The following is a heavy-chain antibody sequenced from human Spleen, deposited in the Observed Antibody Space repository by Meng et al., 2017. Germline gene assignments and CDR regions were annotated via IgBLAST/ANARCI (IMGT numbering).Heavy chain of an antibody. CDR3: ARDSLFIAVDY. CDR1: GFTVSSNY. Sequence: GESLKISCAASGFTVSSNYMSWVRQAPGKGLEWVASINEDGREKYYVDSVKGRFTISRDNAKNSVFLQMNTLRAEDTALYYCARDSLFIAVDYWGQGTLVTVSS. D-gene: IGHD3-16*02. J-gene: IGHJ4*02. V-gene: IGHV3-7*01. CDR2: INEDGREK.